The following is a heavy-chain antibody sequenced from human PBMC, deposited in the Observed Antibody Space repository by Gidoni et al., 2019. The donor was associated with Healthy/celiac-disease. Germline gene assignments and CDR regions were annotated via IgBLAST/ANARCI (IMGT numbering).Heavy chain of an antibody. CDR2: INHSGST. D-gene: IGHD3-16*02. Sequence: QVQLQQWGAGLLKPSETLSLTCAVYGGSFSGYYWSWIRQPPGKGLEWIGEINHSGSTNYNPSLKSRVTISVDTSKNQFSLKLSSVTAADTAVYYCARGAQYRRAFDIWGQGTMVTVSS. CDR3: ARGAQYRRAFDI. V-gene: IGHV4-34*01. CDR1: GGSFSGYY. J-gene: IGHJ3*02.